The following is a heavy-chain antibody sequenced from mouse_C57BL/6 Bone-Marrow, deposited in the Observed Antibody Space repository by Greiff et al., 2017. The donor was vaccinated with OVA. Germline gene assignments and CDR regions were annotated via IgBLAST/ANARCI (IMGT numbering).Heavy chain of an antibody. J-gene: IGHJ1*03. D-gene: IGHD1-1*01. CDR1: GYTFTSYG. V-gene: IGHV1-81*01. CDR2: IYPRSGNT. Sequence: VQLQQSGAELARPGASVKLSCKASGYTFTSYGISWVKQRTGQGLEWIGEIYPRSGNTYYNEKFKGKATLTADKSSSTAYMELRSLTSEDAAVYCCARLRDGSSYYWYFDVWGTGTTVTVSS. CDR3: ARLRDGSSYYWYFDV.